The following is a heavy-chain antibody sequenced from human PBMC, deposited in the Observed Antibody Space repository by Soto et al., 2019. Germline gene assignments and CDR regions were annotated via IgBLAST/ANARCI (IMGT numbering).Heavy chain of an antibody. CDR3: ASGYSPQIWVPGLDAFDI. V-gene: IGHV3-30*03. CDR1: GFTFSSYC. Sequence: GGSLRLFCAACGFTFSSYCIHWVRQAPCKGLEWVAVISYDGSNKYYADSVKGRFTISRDNSKNTLYLQMNSLRAEDTAVYYCASGYSPQIWVPGLDAFDILGQGKMVTVS. J-gene: IGHJ3*02. D-gene: IGHD5-18*01. CDR2: ISYDGSNK.